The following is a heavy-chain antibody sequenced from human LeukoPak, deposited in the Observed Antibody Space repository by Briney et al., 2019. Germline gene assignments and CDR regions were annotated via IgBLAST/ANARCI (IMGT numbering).Heavy chain of an antibody. CDR3: ATWGLHFDI. J-gene: IGHJ3*02. Sequence: ASVKVSCKASGYTFTSYGISWVRQAPGQGLEWMGWISAYNGSTNYTQKFQGRVTMTRDTSINTAYMELSRLTSDDTAVYFCATWGLHFDIWGQGTMVTVAS. D-gene: IGHD3-16*01. CDR2: ISAYNGST. CDR1: GYTFTSYG. V-gene: IGHV1-18*01.